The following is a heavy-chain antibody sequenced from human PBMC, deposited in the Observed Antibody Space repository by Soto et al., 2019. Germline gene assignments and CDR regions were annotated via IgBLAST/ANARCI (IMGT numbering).Heavy chain of an antibody. Sequence: EVQLVESGGGLVKPGGSLRLSCAASGFTFSSYSMNWVRQAPGKGLEWVSSISSSSSYIYYADSVKGRFTISRDNAKNSLYLQMNSLRAEDTAVYYCARGSDIVVVPATYYYYGMDVWGQGTTVTVSS. V-gene: IGHV3-21*01. D-gene: IGHD2-2*01. J-gene: IGHJ6*02. CDR2: ISSSSSYI. CDR1: GFTFSSYS. CDR3: ARGSDIVVVPATYYYYGMDV.